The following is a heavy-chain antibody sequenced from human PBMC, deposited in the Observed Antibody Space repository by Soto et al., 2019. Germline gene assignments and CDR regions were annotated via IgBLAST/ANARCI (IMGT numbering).Heavy chain of an antibody. CDR1: SGSIRGYY. Sequence: PSETLSLTCTVSSGSIRGYYWSWVRQPPGKGLEWIGNIYSSGSTNYNPSLKSRVTISVDTPKNQFSLEVTSVTAADTAVYYYARTAWYSSGRYYFDYWGQGILVTVSS. D-gene: IGHD6-19*01. CDR3: ARTAWYSSGRYYFDY. CDR2: IYSSGST. V-gene: IGHV4-59*01. J-gene: IGHJ4*02.